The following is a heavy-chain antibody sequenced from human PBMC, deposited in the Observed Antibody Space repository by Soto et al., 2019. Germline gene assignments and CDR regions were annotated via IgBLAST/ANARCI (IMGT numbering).Heavy chain of an antibody. CDR2: ISYDGSNK. J-gene: IGHJ6*02. V-gene: IGHV3-30*18. CDR1: GFTFSSYG. CDR3: AKEVRHGGMDV. Sequence: PGGSLRLSCAASGFTFSSYGMHWVRQAPGKGLEWVAVISYDGSNKYYADSVKGRFTISRDNSKNTLYLQMNSLRAEDTAVYYCAKEVRHGGMDVWGQGTMVTVSS.